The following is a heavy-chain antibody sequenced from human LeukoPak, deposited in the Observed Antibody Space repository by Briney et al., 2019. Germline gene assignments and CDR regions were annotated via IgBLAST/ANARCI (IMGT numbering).Heavy chain of an antibody. CDR2: IWSGGSSK. CDR3: AKDIGRGYTYGFDY. CDR1: GFTFSTYG. J-gene: IGHJ4*02. V-gene: IGHV3-30*02. Sequence: PGGSLRLSCAASGFTFSTYGMHWVRQAPGKGLEWVAVIWSGGSSKQYADSVKGRFTISRDNSKNTVDLQMNSLRAEDTAVYYCAKDIGRGYTYGFDYWGQGTLVTVSS. D-gene: IGHD5-18*01.